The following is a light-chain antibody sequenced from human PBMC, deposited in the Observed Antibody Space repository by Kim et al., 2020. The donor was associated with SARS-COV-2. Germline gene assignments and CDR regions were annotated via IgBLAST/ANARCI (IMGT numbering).Light chain of an antibody. CDR1: SGSIASNY. CDR3: QSYDRSGGGV. J-gene: IGLJ3*02. CDR2: EDS. Sequence: NFMLTQPHSVSESPGKTVTISCTRSSGSIASNYVQWYQQRPGSSPTTVIYEDSQRPSGVPDRFSGSIDSSSNSASLTISGLKTEDEADYFCQSYDRSGGGVFGGGTKLTVL. V-gene: IGLV6-57*01.